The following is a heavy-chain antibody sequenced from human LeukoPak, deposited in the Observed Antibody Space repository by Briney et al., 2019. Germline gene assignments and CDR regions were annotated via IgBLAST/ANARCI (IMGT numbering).Heavy chain of an antibody. CDR2: ISIYNDNT. CDR3: AKIGYGGNFFDY. V-gene: IGHV1-18*01. D-gene: IGHD4-23*01. CDR1: GYTFTNYI. Sequence: GASVEVSCKASGYTFTNYIINWVRQAPGQGLEWLGWISIYNDNTNYAPKFQGRVTLTTDTSTSTAYMELRSLRSDDTAVYYCAKIGYGGNFFDYWGQGTLVSVSS. J-gene: IGHJ4*02.